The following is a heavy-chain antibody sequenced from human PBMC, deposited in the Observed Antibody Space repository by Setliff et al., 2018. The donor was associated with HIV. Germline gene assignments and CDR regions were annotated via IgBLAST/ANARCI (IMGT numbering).Heavy chain of an antibody. CDR1: GFNFNNHA. Sequence: PGGSLRLSCVASGFNFNNHAMHWVRQAPGKGPECVAVISDDGSAKYYGDSVKGRFTISRDNSKDTLYLDLNSLRSEDTAVYYCVRDDSNGPNSLDPWGQGTLVTVSS. V-gene: IGHV3-30*04. CDR3: VRDDSNGPNSLDP. J-gene: IGHJ5*02. CDR2: ISDDGSAK. D-gene: IGHD2-8*01.